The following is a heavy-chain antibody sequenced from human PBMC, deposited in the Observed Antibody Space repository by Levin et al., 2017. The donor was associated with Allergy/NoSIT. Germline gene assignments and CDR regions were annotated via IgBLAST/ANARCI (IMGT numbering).Heavy chain of an antibody. V-gene: IGHV4-59*01. J-gene: IGHJ5*02. D-gene: IGHD6-6*01. CDR2: IYYSGST. CDR3: AREGMVGSSSGLIAP. Sequence: KTSETLSLTCTVSGGSISRYYWSWIRQPPGKGLEWIGHIYYSGSTNYNPSLKSRVTISVDTSKNQFALKLTSVTAADTAMYYCAREGMVGSSSGLIAPWGQGTLVTVSS. CDR1: GGSISRYY.